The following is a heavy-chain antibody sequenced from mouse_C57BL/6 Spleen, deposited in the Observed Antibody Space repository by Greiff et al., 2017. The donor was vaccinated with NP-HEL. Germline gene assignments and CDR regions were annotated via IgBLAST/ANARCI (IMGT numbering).Heavy chain of an antibody. Sequence: DVHLVESGEGLVKPGGSLKLSCAASGFTFSSYAMSWVRQTPEKRLEWVAYISSGGDYIYYADTLKGRFTISRDNARKTLYLQMISLKSEDTAMYYCTRDEDSRGAMDYWGQGTSVTVSS. V-gene: IGHV5-9-1*02. CDR3: TRDEDSRGAMDY. CDR1: GFTFSSYA. J-gene: IGHJ4*01. D-gene: IGHD2-12*01. CDR2: ISSGGDYI.